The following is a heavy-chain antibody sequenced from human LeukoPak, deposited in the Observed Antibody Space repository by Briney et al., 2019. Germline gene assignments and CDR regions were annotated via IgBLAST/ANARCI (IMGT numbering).Heavy chain of an antibody. J-gene: IGHJ6*03. V-gene: IGHV4-59*01. CDR1: GGSISSYY. D-gene: IGHD2-2*02. CDR2: IYYSGST. Sequence: SETLSLTCTVSGGSISSYYWSWIRQPPGKGLEWIGYIYYSGSTNYNPSLKSRVTISVDTSKNQFSLKLSSVTAADTAVYYCAREKGVPAAIRTGYYYYYMDVWGKGTTVTVSS. CDR3: AREKGVPAAIRTGYYYYYMDV.